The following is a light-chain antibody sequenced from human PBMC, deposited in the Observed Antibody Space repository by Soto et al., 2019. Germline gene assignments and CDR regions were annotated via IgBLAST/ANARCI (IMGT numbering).Light chain of an antibody. V-gene: IGLV2-23*01. CDR3: CSYAVGSTLV. CDR2: EGS. CDR1: SSDVGSYNL. Sequence: QSALTQPASVSGSPGQSITVSCTGTSSDVGSYNLVSWHQQHPGKAPKLMIYEGSKRPSGVSHRFSGSKSGNTASLTISGLQAEDEADYYCCSYAVGSTLVLGGGTKVTVL. J-gene: IGLJ2*01.